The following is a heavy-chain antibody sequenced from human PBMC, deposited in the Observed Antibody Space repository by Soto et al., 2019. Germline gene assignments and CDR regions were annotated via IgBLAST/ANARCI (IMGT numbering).Heavy chain of an antibody. Sequence: TLSLTGTVSGGSISSGGYYGGWIRQHPGKGLGWIGYIYYSGSTYYNPSLKSRVTISVDTSKNQFSLKLSSVTAADTAVYYCARGQSSSWYNLWGQGTLVTVSS. CDR2: IYYSGST. CDR3: ARGQSSSWYNL. J-gene: IGHJ5*02. V-gene: IGHV4-31*02. CDR1: GGSISSGGYY. D-gene: IGHD6-13*01.